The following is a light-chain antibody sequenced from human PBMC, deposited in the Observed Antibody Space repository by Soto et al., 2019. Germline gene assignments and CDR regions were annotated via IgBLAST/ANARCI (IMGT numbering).Light chain of an antibody. CDR2: LGS. CDR3: MQALQTWT. CDR1: QSLLHSNGYNY. J-gene: IGKJ1*01. V-gene: IGKV2-28*01. Sequence: DIVMTQSPLSLPVTPGEPASISCRSSQSLLHSNGYNYLDWYLQKPGQSPQLLIYLGSNRASGVTDRISGSGSGTDFTLKISRVEAEDVGVYYCMQALQTWTFGQGTKVEIK.